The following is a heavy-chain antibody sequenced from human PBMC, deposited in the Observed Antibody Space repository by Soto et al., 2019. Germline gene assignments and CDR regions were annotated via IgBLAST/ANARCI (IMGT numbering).Heavy chain of an antibody. Sequence: GESLRLSCAASGFTFSSYSMNWVRQAPGKGLEWVSYISSSSSTIYYADSVKGRFTISRDNAKNSLYLQMNSLRAEDTAVYYCARDQGAYYDFWSGYFFVYWGQGTLVTVSS. CDR2: ISSSSSTI. CDR1: GFTFSSYS. J-gene: IGHJ4*02. D-gene: IGHD3-3*01. V-gene: IGHV3-48*01. CDR3: ARDQGAYYDFWSGYFFVY.